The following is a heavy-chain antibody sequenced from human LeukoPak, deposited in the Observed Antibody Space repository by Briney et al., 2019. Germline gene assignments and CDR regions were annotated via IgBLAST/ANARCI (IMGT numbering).Heavy chain of an antibody. J-gene: IGHJ6*02. CDR2: IYYSGST. CDR3: ARRYSSGWYNYYYYYGMDV. D-gene: IGHD6-19*01. CDR1: GVSISSSSYY. V-gene: IGHV4-39*01. Sequence: SETLSLTCTVSGVSISSSSYYWGWIRQPPGKGLEWIGSIYYSGSTYYNPSLKSRVTISVDTSKNQFSLKLSSVTAADTAVYYCARRYSSGWYNYYYYYGMDVWGQGTTVTVSS.